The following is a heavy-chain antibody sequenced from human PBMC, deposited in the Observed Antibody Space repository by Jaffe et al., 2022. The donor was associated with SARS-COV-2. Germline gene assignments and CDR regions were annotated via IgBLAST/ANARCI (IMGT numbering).Heavy chain of an antibody. V-gene: IGHV4-34*01. J-gene: IGHJ4*02. CDR3: ARGVAAAVPFDY. CDR1: GGSFSGYY. CDR2: INHSGST. D-gene: IGHD6-13*01. Sequence: QVQLQQWGAGLLKPSETLSLTCAVYGGSFSGYYWSWIRQPPGKGLEWIGEINHSGSTNYNPSLKSRVTISVDTSKNQFSLKLSSVTAADTAVYYCARGVAAAVPFDYWGQGTLVTVSS.